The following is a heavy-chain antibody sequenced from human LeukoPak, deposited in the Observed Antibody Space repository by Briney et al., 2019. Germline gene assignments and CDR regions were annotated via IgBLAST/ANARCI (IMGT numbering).Heavy chain of an antibody. CDR1: GFTFSSYA. D-gene: IGHD5-12*01. Sequence: PGGSLRLSCAASGFTFSSYAMHWVRQSPGKGLEWVAVISYDGSNKYYADSVKGRFTISRDNTKNTLYLQMNSLRAEDTAVYYCARGGPGGYGDYWGQRALVTASS. J-gene: IGHJ4*02. CDR3: ARGGPGGYGDY. V-gene: IGHV3-30*01. CDR2: ISYDGSNK.